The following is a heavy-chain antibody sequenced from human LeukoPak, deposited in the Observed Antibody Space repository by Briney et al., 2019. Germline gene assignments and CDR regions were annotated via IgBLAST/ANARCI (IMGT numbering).Heavy chain of an antibody. V-gene: IGHV3-33*01. CDR1: GLTFRNYG. CDR2: IWFDGSNR. D-gene: IGHD2-15*01. J-gene: IGHJ4*02. Sequence: PGRSLRLSCEASGLTFRNYGMHWVRQAPGKGLDWVGVIWFDGSNRYYADSVKGRFTISRDNSKNTLYLQVNSVRAEDTAVYYCARDTSGYYDYWGQGALVTVSS. CDR3: ARDTSGYYDY.